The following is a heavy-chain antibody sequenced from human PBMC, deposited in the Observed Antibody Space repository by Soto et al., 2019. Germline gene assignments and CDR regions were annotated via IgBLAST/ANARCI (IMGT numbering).Heavy chain of an antibody. V-gene: IGHV3-23*01. CDR3: ARDFSSPDV. J-gene: IGHJ6*04. CDR2: ITASGGGT. CDR1: GISFSSYA. Sequence: EVPLLESGGGLVQPGGSLRLACAASGISFSSYAMSWVRQAPGKGLQWVSSITASGGGTYYADSVEGRFTISRDNSKNTLYLQMNSRRAEDTAVYYCARDFSSPDVWGKGTTVTVSS.